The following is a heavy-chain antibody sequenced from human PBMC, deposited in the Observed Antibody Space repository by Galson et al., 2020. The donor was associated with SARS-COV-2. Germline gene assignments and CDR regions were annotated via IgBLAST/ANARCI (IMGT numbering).Heavy chain of an antibody. CDR1: GFTFSSYS. D-gene: IGHD2-2*01. Sequence: GGFLRLSCAASGFTFSSYSMNWVRQAPGKGREWVSSISSSSSYIYYADSVKGRFTISRDNAKNSLYLQMNSLRAEDTAVYYCARDEGGSTSSSYYFYYGMDVWGQGTTVTVSS. J-gene: IGHJ6*02. CDR2: ISSSSSYI. CDR3: ARDEGGSTSSSYYFYYGMDV. V-gene: IGHV3-21*01.